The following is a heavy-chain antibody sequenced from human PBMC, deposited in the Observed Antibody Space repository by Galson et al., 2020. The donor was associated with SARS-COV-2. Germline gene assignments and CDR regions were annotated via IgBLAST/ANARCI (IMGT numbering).Heavy chain of an antibody. CDR1: GTSISSGSYS. D-gene: IGHD4-17*01. CDR3: ARLHYGEYAPEAFDI. Sequence: SETLSLTCAVSGTSISSGSYSWNCIRQPPGKGLEWIGYIPHSGGPYYNPSLKSRVTISGDRSKNQFSLRLSSVTAADTAVYYCARLHYGEYAPEAFDIWGPGTRVTVAS. CDR2: IPHSGGP. V-gene: IGHV4-30-2*01. J-gene: IGHJ3*02.